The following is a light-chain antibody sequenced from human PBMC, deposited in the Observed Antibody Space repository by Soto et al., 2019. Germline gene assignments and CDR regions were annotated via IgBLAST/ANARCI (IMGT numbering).Light chain of an antibody. CDR3: AAWDDSLSGVV. CDR2: RNN. J-gene: IGLJ2*01. Sequence: QSVLTQPPSASRTPGQRVTISCSGTSSNIGNNYVCWYQQLPGTAPKLLIYRNNQRPSGVPDRFSGSKSGTSASLAISGLRSDDEADYYCAAWDDSLSGVVFGGGTKVTFL. CDR1: SSNIGNNY. V-gene: IGLV1-47*01.